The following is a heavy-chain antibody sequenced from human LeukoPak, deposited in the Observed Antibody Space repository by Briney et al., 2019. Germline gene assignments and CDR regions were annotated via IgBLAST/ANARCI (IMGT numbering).Heavy chain of an antibody. CDR2: INDDGSAT. CDR1: GFTFSNYW. CDR3: AKLVPAAGGGFDY. J-gene: IGHJ4*02. D-gene: IGHD6-13*01. V-gene: IGHV3-74*01. Sequence: PGGSLRLSCAASGFTFSNYWMHWVRQVPGKGLVWVSRINDDGSATFYADSVKGRFTISRDNAKNTLFLQMNSLRAEDTAVYYCAKLVPAAGGGFDYWGQGTLVTVSS.